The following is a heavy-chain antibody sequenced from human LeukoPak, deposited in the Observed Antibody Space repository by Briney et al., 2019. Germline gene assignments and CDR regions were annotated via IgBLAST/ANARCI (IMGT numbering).Heavy chain of an antibody. J-gene: IGHJ6*02. CDR1: GYTFTGYY. D-gene: IGHD2-15*01. V-gene: IGHV1-2*02. Sequence: GASVKVSCKASGYTFTGYYMHWVRQAPGQGLEWMGWIDPNSGNTNYAQKFQGRVTMTRDTSISATYMELSSLRSEDTAVYYCARDVCSGGSCYSFGYYGMDVWGQGTTVTVSS. CDR3: ARDVCSGGSCYSFGYYGMDV. CDR2: IDPNSGNT.